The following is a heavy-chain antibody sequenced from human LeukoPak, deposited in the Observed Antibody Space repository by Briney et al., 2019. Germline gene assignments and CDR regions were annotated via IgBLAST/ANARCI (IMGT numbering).Heavy chain of an antibody. J-gene: IGHJ3*01. CDR1: GYTFTSYTSYD. V-gene: IGHV1-8*01. CDR3: ARGFYDSSGYSHDAFDV. D-gene: IGHD3-22*01. Sequence: ASVKVSCKASGYTFTSYTSYDINWVRQASGQGLEWMGWMNPTGGKTGYAQMFQGRVTMTWDTSLNTVYRELSGLTSEDTAVYYCARGFYDSSGYSHDAFDVWGQGSMVTVSS. CDR2: MNPTGGKT.